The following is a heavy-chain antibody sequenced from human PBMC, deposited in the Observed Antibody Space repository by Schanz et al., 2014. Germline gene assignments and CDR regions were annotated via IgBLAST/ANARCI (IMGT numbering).Heavy chain of an antibody. CDR2: IFFRGST. J-gene: IGHJ6*02. V-gene: IGHV4-30-4*07. CDR1: GGSISSGGYS. Sequence: QVPLQESGPGLVKPSQTLSLTCAVSGGSISSGGYSWSWIRQPPGKGLEWIGYIFFRGSTYYNPSLKSRVTISIDTSKTQSSLRRPSVTAADTAVYYCYGMDVWGQGTTVTVSS. CDR3: YGMDV.